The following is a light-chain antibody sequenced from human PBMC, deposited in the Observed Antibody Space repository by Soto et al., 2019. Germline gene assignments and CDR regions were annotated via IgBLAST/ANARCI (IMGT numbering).Light chain of an antibody. CDR1: QDIRFN. CDR2: SSS. J-gene: IGKJ1*01. V-gene: IGKV1-17*01. Sequence: DVQMTQSPSSLSASVGDIVTITCRASQDIRFNLGWFQQKPGEGPKRLIYSSSDLQSGVPSSFSANSSGTAFTLIISRLQPEDSASYCCLQHNTYPWTFGLGTKV. CDR3: LQHNTYPWT.